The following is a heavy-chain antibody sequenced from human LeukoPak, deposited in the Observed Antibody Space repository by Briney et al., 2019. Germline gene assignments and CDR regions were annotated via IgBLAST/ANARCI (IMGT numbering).Heavy chain of an antibody. CDR1: GGTFSSYA. V-gene: IGHV1-69*01. CDR2: IIPIFGTA. J-gene: IGHJ6*03. CDR3: ARAERLLWLQPYYYYMDV. Sequence: SVKVSCKASGGTFSSYAISWVRQAPGQGLEWMGGIIPIFGTANYAQKFQGRVTITADESTSTAYMELSSLRSEDTAVYYCARAERLLWLQPYYYYMDVWGKGTTVTVSS. D-gene: IGHD2/OR15-2a*01.